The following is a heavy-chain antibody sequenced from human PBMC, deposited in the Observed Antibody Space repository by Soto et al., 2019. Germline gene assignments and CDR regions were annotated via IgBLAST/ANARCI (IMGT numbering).Heavy chain of an antibody. D-gene: IGHD6-19*01. CDR2: IYYSGST. V-gene: IGHV4-59*01. CDR3: ARGNSSGWYGLNYYYYYGMDV. J-gene: IGHJ6*02. CDR1: GGSISSYY. Sequence: SETLSLTCTVSGGSISSYYWSWIRQPPGKGLEWIGYIYYSGSTNYNPSLKSRVTISVDTSKNQFSLKLSSVTAADTAVYYCARGNSSGWYGLNYYYYYGMDVWGQGTTVTVSS.